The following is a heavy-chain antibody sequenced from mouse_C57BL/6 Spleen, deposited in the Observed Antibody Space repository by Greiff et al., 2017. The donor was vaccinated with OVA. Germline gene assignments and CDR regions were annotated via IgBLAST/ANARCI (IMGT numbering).Heavy chain of an antibody. Sequence: VQLQESGAELARPGASVKLSCKASGYTFTSYGISWVKQRTGPGLEWIGEIYPRSGNTYYNEKFKGKATLTADKSSSTAYMELRSLTSEDAAVYFCVLRGIYFDYWGQGTTLTVSS. CDR1: GYTFTSYG. D-gene: IGHD3-3*01. J-gene: IGHJ2*01. CDR3: VLRGIYFDY. CDR2: IYPRSGNT. V-gene: IGHV1-81*01.